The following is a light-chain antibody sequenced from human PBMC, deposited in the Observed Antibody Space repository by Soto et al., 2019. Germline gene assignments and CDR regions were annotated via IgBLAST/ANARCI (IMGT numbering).Light chain of an antibody. CDR3: SSYTSSSTRV. CDR2: EVS. V-gene: IGLV2-14*01. Sequence: QSALTQPASVSGSPGQSITISCTGTSSDVGGYNYVSWYQQQPGKAPKLMIYEVSNRPSGVSNRFSGSKSGNTASLTISGLQAEDDADYYCSSYTSSSTRVFGGGTKLTVL. CDR1: SSDVGGYNY. J-gene: IGLJ3*02.